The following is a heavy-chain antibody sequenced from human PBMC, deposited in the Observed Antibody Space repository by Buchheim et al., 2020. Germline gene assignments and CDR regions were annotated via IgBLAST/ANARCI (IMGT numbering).Heavy chain of an antibody. J-gene: IGHJ6*02. CDR3: ARGRFLGGAYYGMDV. D-gene: IGHD3-3*01. CDR2: IYYSGST. CDR1: GGSISSSSYY. V-gene: IGHV4-39*07. Sequence: QLQLQESGPGLVKPSETLSLTCTVSGGSISSSSYYWGWIRQPPGKGLEWIGSIYYSGSTYYNPSLKSRVTISVETSKTQVSLKLSSVTAADTAVYYCARGRFLGGAYYGMDVWGQGTT.